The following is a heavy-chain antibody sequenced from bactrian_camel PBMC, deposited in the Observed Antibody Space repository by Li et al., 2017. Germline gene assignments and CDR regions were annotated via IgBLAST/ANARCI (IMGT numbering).Heavy chain of an antibody. CDR1: GHTNSLNY. V-gene: IGHV3S28*01. Sequence: QVQLVESGGGSVQAGGSLRVSCAASGHTNSLNYMGWFRQAPGKEREGIAFIHTSRDYTYYATSMKGRFRISQDIPKNTLSLQMNSLKPDDTAMYYCARGFMSGSGSLCQTDNSGAWVMLYGLGTQVTVS. D-gene: IGHD3*01. J-gene: IGHJ4*01. CDR2: IHTSRDYT.